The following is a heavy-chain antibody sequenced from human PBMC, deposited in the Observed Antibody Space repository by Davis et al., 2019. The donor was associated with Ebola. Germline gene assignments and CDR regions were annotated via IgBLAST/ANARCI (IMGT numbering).Heavy chain of an antibody. D-gene: IGHD5-12*01. CDR2: IWYDGSNK. Sequence: GESLKISCAASGFTFSSYGMHWVRQAPGKGLEWVAVIWYDGSNKYYADSVKGRFTISRDNSKNTLYLQMNSLRAEDTAVYYCARDSVFGYSGRFDPWGQGTLVTVSS. V-gene: IGHV3-33*01. CDR1: GFTFSSYG. CDR3: ARDSVFGYSGRFDP. J-gene: IGHJ5*02.